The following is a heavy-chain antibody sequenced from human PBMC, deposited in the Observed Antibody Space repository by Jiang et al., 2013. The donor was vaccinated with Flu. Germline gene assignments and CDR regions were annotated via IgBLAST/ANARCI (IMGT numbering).Heavy chain of an antibody. CDR1: GFTFSSYG. D-gene: IGHD6-19*01. J-gene: IGHJ4*02. Sequence: AASGFTFSSYGMHWVRQAPGKGLEWVAVIWYDGSNKYYADSVKGRFTISRDNSKNTLYLQMNSLRAEDTAVYYCARASGIGIAVAGTSNYWGQGTLVTVSS. CDR2: IWYDGSNK. CDR3: ARASGIGIAVAGTSNY. V-gene: IGHV3-33*01.